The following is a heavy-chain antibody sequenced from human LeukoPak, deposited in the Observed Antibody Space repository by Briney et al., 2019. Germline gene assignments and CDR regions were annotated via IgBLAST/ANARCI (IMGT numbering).Heavy chain of an antibody. CDR2: IRYDGSNK. Sequence: TGGSLRLSCAASGFTFSSYGMHWVRQAPGKGLEWVAFIRYDGSNKYYADSVEGRFTISRDNSKKTLYLQMNSLRAEDTAVYYCAKERDTAMVTIDYWGQGTLVTVSS. V-gene: IGHV3-30*02. CDR1: GFTFSSYG. D-gene: IGHD5-18*01. CDR3: AKERDTAMVTIDY. J-gene: IGHJ4*02.